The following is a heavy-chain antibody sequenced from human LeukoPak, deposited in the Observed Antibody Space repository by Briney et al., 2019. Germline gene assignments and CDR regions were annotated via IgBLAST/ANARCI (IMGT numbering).Heavy chain of an antibody. Sequence: PGGSLRLSCAASGFTFSSYGMHWVRQAPGKGLEWVAFIRHDGSNKYYADSVKGRFTISRDNSKNTLYLQMNSLRAGDTAVYYCARDGLAAATLHWCFDLWGRGTLVTVSS. CDR3: ARDGLAAATLHWCFDL. CDR2: IRHDGSNK. V-gene: IGHV3-30*02. J-gene: IGHJ2*01. CDR1: GFTFSSYG. D-gene: IGHD2-15*01.